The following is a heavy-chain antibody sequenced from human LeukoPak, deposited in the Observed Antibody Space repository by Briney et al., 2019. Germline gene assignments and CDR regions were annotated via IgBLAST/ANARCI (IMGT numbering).Heavy chain of an antibody. J-gene: IGHJ3*02. CDR3: ATALLYSFDI. CDR1: GFTFSSTW. V-gene: IGHV3-7*04. D-gene: IGHD3-16*01. Sequence: GGSLRLSCTASGFTFSSTWMSWVRQAPGKGPEWLANIKPDGSEKYYVDSVRGRFTISRDNAKNSLYLQMNSLRAEDTALYYCATALLYSFDICGQGTMVTVSS. CDR2: IKPDGSEK.